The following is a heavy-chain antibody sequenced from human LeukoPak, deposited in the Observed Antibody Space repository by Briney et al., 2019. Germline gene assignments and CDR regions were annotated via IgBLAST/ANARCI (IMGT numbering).Heavy chain of an antibody. CDR2: IYPGDSDT. CDR1: GYSFTSYW. V-gene: IGHV5-51*01. J-gene: IGHJ6*03. Sequence: GESLKISCKGSGYSFTSYWIGWVRQMPGKGLEWMGIIYPGDSDTRYSPSFQGQVTISADKSISTAYLQWSSLKASDTAMYYCARMVRYCSGGSCYSDYYYMDVWGKGTTVTISS. CDR3: ARMVRYCSGGSCYSDYYYMDV. D-gene: IGHD2-15*01.